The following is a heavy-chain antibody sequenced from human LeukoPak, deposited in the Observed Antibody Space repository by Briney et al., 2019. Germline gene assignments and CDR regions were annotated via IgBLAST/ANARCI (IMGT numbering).Heavy chain of an antibody. V-gene: IGHV1-69*06. D-gene: IGHD2-2*01. Sequence: GASVKVSCKASGGTFSSYAISWVRQAPGQGLGWMGGSIPIFGTANYAQKFQGRVTITADKSTSTAYMELTSLRSEDTAVYYCAREGNCSSTSCYGSSRVWFDPWGQGTLVTVSS. CDR3: AREGNCSSTSCYGSSRVWFDP. CDR1: GGTFSSYA. J-gene: IGHJ5*02. CDR2: SIPIFGTA.